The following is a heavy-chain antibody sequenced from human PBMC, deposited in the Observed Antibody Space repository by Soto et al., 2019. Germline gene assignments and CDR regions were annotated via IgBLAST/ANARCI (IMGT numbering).Heavy chain of an antibody. D-gene: IGHD5-18*01. J-gene: IGHJ4*02. CDR2: IYTGGST. CDR1: GFIVSSNY. V-gene: IGHV3-53*01. Sequence: PGGSLRLSCAASGFIVSSNYMSWVRQAPGKGLEWVSVIYTGGSTSYADSVKGRFTISRDNSKNTVYLQMNSLRAEDTAVYYCARDYSSYGPFDYWGQGTLVTVSS. CDR3: ARDYSSYGPFDY.